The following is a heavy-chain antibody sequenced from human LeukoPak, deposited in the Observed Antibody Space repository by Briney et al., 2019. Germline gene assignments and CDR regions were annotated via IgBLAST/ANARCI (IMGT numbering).Heavy chain of an antibody. V-gene: IGHV3-33*01. Sequence: GGSLGLSCAASGFTFSGYGMHWVRQAPGKGLEWVAVIWYDGSNKYYADSVQGRFTISRDNSKNTLYLQMSSLRVEDTAVYYCARDMASRRLDYWGQGTLVTVSS. CDR2: IWYDGSNK. CDR1: GFTFSGYG. CDR3: ARDMASRRLDY. D-gene: IGHD3-10*01. J-gene: IGHJ4*02.